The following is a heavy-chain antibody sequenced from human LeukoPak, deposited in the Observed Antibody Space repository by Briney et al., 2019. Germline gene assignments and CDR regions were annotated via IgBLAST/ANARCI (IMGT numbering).Heavy chain of an antibody. J-gene: IGHJ3*02. D-gene: IGHD5-18*01. CDR1: GYTFTGYY. V-gene: IGHV1-2*02. CDR2: INPNSGGT. Sequence: ASVKVSCKASGYTFTGYYMHWVRQAPGRGLEWMGWINPNSGGTNYAQKFQGRVTMTRDTSISTAYMELSRLRSDDTAVYYCARGVVGYSYAPDAFDIWGQGTMVTVSS. CDR3: ARGVVGYSYAPDAFDI.